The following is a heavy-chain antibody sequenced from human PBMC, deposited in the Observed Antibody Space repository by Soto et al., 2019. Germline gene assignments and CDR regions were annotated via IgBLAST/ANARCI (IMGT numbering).Heavy chain of an antibody. CDR1: GFSLSTSGVG. Sequence: QITLKESGPTLVKPTQPLTLTCTFSGFSLSTSGVGVGWIRQPPGKALEWLALIYWDDDKRYSPSLKSRLTITKDTSKNQVVLTMTNMDPVDTATYYCAHRRFDDSGYDFWYFDLWGRGTLVTVSS. D-gene: IGHD5-12*01. CDR3: AHRRFDDSGYDFWYFDL. CDR2: IYWDDDK. J-gene: IGHJ2*01. V-gene: IGHV2-5*02.